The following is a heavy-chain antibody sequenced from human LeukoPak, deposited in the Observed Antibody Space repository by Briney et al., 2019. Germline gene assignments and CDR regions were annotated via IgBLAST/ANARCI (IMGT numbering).Heavy chain of an antibody. J-gene: IGHJ4*02. Sequence: GGSLRLSCAASGFTFSSFWMHWVRQAPGKGLVWVSRINGDGSSTDYADSVKGRFTISRDNAKNTLYLQMNSLRAEDTAVYYCARDSSDILTGYYSGVDYWGQGTLVTVSS. CDR2: INGDGSST. CDR1: GFTFSSFW. D-gene: IGHD3-9*01. CDR3: ARDSSDILTGYYSGVDY. V-gene: IGHV3-74*01.